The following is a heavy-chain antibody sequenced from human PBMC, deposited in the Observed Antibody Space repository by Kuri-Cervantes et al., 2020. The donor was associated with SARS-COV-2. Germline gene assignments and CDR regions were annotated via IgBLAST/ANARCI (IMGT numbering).Heavy chain of an antibody. CDR1: GDSVSSNSAA. Sequence: SCAISGDSVSSNSAAWNWIRQSLSRGLEWLGRTYYRSKWYNDYAVSVKSRITINPDTSKNQFSLKLSSVTAADTAVYYCARDLGGSNYGGGDYWCQGTLVTVSS. CDR3: ARDLGGSNYGGGDY. D-gene: IGHD4-23*01. J-gene: IGHJ4*02. CDR2: TYYRSKWYN. V-gene: IGHV6-1*01.